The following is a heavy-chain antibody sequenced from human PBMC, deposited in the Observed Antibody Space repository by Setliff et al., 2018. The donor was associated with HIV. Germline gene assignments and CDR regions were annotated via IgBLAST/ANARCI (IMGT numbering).Heavy chain of an antibody. D-gene: IGHD4-4*01. CDR2: ISGSGGST. J-gene: IGHJ4*02. CDR1: GFTFSSYE. CDR3: AKTQTVITVYGPFDS. Sequence: GGSLRLSCAASGFTFSSYEMNWVRQAPGKGLEWVSAISGSGGSTYYADSVKGRFTISRDNSKNTLYLQMNSLRAEDTAMYYCAKTQTVITVYGPFDSWGQGTPVTVSS. V-gene: IGHV3-23*01.